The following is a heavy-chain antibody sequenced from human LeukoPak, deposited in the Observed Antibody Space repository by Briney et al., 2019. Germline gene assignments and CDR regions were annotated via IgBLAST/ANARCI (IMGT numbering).Heavy chain of an antibody. Sequence: SETLSLTCPVSGGSVSSGSYYWSWIRQPPGKGLEWIGYIYYSGSTNCNPSLKSRVTISVDTSKNQFSLKLSSVTAADTAVYYCARPQGWRGAFDIWGQGTMVTVSS. J-gene: IGHJ3*02. CDR2: IYYSGST. CDR1: GGSVSSGSYY. CDR3: ARPQGWRGAFDI. V-gene: IGHV4-61*01. D-gene: IGHD2-15*01.